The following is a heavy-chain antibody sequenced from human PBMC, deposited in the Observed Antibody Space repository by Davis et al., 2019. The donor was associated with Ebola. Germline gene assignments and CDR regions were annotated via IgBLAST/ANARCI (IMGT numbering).Heavy chain of an antibody. V-gene: IGHV1-69*13. CDR1: GGTFSSYA. J-gene: IGHJ5*02. CDR3: ARRFRGDNWFDP. D-gene: IGHD3-3*01. CDR2: IIPIFGTA. Sequence: SVKVSCKASGGTFSSYAISWVRQAPGQGLEWMGGIIPIFGTANYAQKFQGRVTITADESTSAAYMELSSLRSEDTAVYYCARRFRGDNWFDPWGQGTLITVSS.